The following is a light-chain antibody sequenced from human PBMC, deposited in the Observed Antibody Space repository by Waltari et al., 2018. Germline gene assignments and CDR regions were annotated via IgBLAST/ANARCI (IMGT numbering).Light chain of an antibody. CDR3: ETWDSNTRV. CDR1: SGHSSSI. CDR2: LEGSGSY. V-gene: IGLV4-60*03. Sequence: QPVLPHSSSASASLGSSVKLTCTLSSGHSSSIIAWHQQQPGKPPRYLMKLEGSGSYNKGSGVPDRCSGSSSGADRYLTISNLQSEDEADYYCETWDSNTRVFGGGTKLTVL. J-gene: IGLJ3*02.